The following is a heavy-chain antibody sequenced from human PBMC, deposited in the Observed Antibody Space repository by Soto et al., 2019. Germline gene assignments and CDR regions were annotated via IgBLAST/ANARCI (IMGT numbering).Heavy chain of an antibody. CDR3: VSWVSAHFDY. Sequence: LRLSCAASGFTFDSPYSHGMSWVRQSPGKGPEWVSTISSNGANTHYAESVKGRFTISKDASRNTVHLHMNSLRAEDTATYFCVSWVSAHFDYWGHGTPVTVSS. CDR2: ISSNGANT. V-gene: IGHV3-23*01. CDR1: GFTFDSPYSHG. D-gene: IGHD2-8*01. J-gene: IGHJ4*01.